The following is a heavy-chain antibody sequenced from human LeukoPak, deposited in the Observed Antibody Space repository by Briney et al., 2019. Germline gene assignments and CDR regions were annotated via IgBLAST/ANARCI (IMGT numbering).Heavy chain of an antibody. D-gene: IGHD3-22*01. CDR3: ARRSYYYDSSGFDP. J-gene: IGHJ5*02. CDR2: IYTRGST. Sequence: SETLSLTCTVSGGSISSYYWSWIRQPPGKGLEWIGYIYTRGSTNYNPSLKSRVTISVDTSKNQFSLKLSSVTAADTAVYYCARRSYYYDSSGFDPWGQGTLVTVSS. CDR1: GGSISSYY. V-gene: IGHV4-4*09.